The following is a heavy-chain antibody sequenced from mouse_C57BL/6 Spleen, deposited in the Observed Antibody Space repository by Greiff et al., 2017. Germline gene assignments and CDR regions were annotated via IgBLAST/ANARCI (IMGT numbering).Heavy chain of an antibody. Sequence: QVQLQQPGAELVMPGASVKLSCKASGYTFTSYWMHWVKQRPGQGLEWIGEIDPSDSYTNYNQKFKGKSTLTVDKSSSTAYMQLSSLTSEDSAVYYCARRDSSGSAYWGQGTLVTVSA. CDR2: IDPSDSYT. J-gene: IGHJ3*01. V-gene: IGHV1-69*01. CDR1: GYTFTSYW. CDR3: ARRDSSGSAY. D-gene: IGHD3-2*02.